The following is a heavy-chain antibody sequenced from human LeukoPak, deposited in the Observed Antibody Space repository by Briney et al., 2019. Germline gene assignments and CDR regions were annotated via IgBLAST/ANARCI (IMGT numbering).Heavy chain of an antibody. Sequence: ASVKVSCKASGYTFTSYGISWVRQAPGQGLEWMGWINTNTGNPTYAQGFTGRFVFSLDTSVSTAYLQISSLKAEDTAVYYCARLIDSYGSGNQGWGQGTLVTVSS. J-gene: IGHJ4*02. D-gene: IGHD3-10*01. CDR1: GYTFTSYG. CDR2: INTNTGNP. V-gene: IGHV7-4-1*02. CDR3: ARLIDSYGSGNQG.